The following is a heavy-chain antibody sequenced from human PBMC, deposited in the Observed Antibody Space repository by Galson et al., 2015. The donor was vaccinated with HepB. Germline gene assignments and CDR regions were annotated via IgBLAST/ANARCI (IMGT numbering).Heavy chain of an antibody. Sequence: SLRLSCAASGFTFSSYEMNWVRQAPGKGLEWVSYISSSGSTIYYADSVKGRFTISRDNAKNSLYLQMNSLRAEDTAVYYCARLIAAPYYYYYGMDVWGQGTTVTVSS. J-gene: IGHJ6*02. CDR1: GFTFSSYE. D-gene: IGHD6-6*01. CDR2: ISSSGSTI. V-gene: IGHV3-48*03. CDR3: ARLIAAPYYYYYGMDV.